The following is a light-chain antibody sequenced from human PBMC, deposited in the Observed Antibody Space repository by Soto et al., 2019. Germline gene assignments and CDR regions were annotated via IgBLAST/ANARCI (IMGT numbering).Light chain of an antibody. CDR1: NSDIGAYHY. CDR2: EVT. CDR3: SSYRSNRIYV. J-gene: IGLJ1*01. Sequence: QPVLTQPASVSGSPGQSITISCTGTNSDIGAYHYVSWYQQHPGKAPKLMIFEVTARPSGVSNRFSGSKSGNTASLTISGLQAEDEADYYCSSYRSNRIYVFGTGTKVTVL. V-gene: IGLV2-14*01.